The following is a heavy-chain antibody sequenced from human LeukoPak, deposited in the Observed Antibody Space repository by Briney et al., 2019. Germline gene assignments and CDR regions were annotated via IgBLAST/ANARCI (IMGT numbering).Heavy chain of an antibody. CDR3: ARDGDSNLNWFDP. CDR2: ISSSSSTI. CDR1: GFTFSSYS. J-gene: IGHJ5*02. D-gene: IGHD4-11*01. V-gene: IGHV3-48*02. Sequence: GGSLRLSCAASGFTFSSYSMNWVRQAPGKGLEWVSYISSSSSTIYYADSVKGRFTISRDNAKNSLYLQMNSLREEDTAVYYCARDGDSNLNWFDPWGQGALVTVSS.